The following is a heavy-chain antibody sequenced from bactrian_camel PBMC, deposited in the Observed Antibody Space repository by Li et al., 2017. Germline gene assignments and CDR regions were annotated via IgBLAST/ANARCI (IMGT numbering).Heavy chain of an antibody. V-gene: IGHV3S1*01. CDR3: AAESWVHDGDCRTSGD. CDR2: CNAVGTPT. CDR1: GFTFSHAG. Sequence: HVQLVESGGGLVQPGGSLKLSCAASGFTFSHAGMSWVRQAPGKEVEWIAACNAVGTPTYYADSVKGRFTVSQDNAKSTLYLQMNSLKSEDTAVYYCAAESWVHDGDCRTSGDWGQGTQVTVS. J-gene: IGHJ4*01. D-gene: IGHD6*01.